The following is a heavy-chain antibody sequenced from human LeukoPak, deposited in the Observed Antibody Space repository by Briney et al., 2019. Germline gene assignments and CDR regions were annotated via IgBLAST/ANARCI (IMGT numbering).Heavy chain of an antibody. CDR3: ARGGYGAAAGTFY. V-gene: IGHV1-2*02. Sequence: ASVKVSCKASGYTFTGYYMHWVRQAPGQGLEWMGWINPNSGGINYAQKFQGRVTMTRDTSISTAYMELSRLRSDDTAVYYCARGGYGAAAGTFYWGQGTLVTVSS. J-gene: IGHJ4*02. D-gene: IGHD6-13*01. CDR1: GYTFTGYY. CDR2: INPNSGGI.